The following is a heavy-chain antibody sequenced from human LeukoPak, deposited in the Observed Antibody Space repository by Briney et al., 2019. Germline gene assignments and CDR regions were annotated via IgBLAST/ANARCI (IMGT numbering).Heavy chain of an antibody. V-gene: IGHV4-34*01. Sequence: PSETLSLTCAVYGGSFSGYYWSWIRQPPGKGLEWIGEINHSGSTNYNPSLKSRVTISVDTSKNQFSLKLSSVTAADTAVYYCARLLTGTNHIDYWGQGTLVTVSS. CDR1: GGSFSGYY. D-gene: IGHD1/OR15-1a*01. CDR3: ARLLTGTNHIDY. CDR2: INHSGST. J-gene: IGHJ4*02.